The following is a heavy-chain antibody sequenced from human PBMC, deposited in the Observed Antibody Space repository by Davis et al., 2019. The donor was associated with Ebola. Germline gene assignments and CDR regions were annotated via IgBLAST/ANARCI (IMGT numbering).Heavy chain of an antibody. V-gene: IGHV3-53*01. Sequence: GGSLRLSCTVSGASISSSSYYWGWVRQAPGKGLEWVSTIDESGGSPHYADSVKGRFTISRDNSKNTLYLQMNSLRADDTAVYYCARIHRPGFSGYDFDMWGQGTMVTVSS. CDR2: IDESGGSP. CDR3: ARIHRPGFSGYDFDM. J-gene: IGHJ3*02. CDR1: GASISSSSYY. D-gene: IGHD5-12*01.